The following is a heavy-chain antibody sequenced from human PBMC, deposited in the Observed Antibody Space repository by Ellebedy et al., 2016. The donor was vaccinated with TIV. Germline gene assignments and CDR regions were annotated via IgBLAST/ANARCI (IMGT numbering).Heavy chain of an antibody. Sequence: MPSETLSLTCAVYGGAFSGNYWSWIRQPPGKGLEWIGTFNHSGSTNYNPPLKSRVTISVDTSKNQLSLKLSSVTAADTAVYYCARAVFGTKFDFWGQGTLVTVSS. V-gene: IGHV4-34*01. D-gene: IGHD1-14*01. CDR2: FNHSGST. CDR1: GGAFSGNY. J-gene: IGHJ4*02. CDR3: ARAVFGTKFDF.